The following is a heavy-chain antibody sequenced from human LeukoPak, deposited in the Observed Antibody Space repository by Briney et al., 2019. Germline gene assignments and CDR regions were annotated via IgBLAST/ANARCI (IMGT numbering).Heavy chain of an antibody. CDR1: GFTFNNYW. Sequence: GGSLRLSCEASGFTFNNYWMSWFRQAPGKGLEWVANIKQDESEKNYVDSVKGRFTLSRDNSKNTLYLQMNSLRAEDTAVYYCARILDSAWGELGYWGQGTLVTVSS. CDR3: ARILDSAWGELGY. J-gene: IGHJ4*02. CDR2: IKQDESEK. V-gene: IGHV3-7*01. D-gene: IGHD6-19*01.